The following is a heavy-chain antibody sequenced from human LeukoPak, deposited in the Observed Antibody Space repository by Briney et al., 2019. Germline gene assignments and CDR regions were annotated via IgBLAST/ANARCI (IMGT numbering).Heavy chain of an antibody. Sequence: SETLSLTCTVSGGSVSSYYWSWIRQHPGKGLEWIGYIYYSGSTYYNPSLKSRVTISVDTSKNQFSLKLSSVTAADTAVYYCARDRERGYSGYDDYYYYGMDVWGQGTTVTVSS. CDR1: GGSVSSYY. CDR3: ARDRERGYSGYDDYYYYGMDV. CDR2: IYYSGST. D-gene: IGHD5-12*01. V-gene: IGHV4-59*06. J-gene: IGHJ6*02.